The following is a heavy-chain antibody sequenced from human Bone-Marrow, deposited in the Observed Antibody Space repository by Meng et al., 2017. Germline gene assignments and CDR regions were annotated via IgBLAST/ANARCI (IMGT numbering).Heavy chain of an antibody. V-gene: IGHV4-59*01. Sequence: SETLSSTCTVSGGSISSYYWSWIRQPPGKGLEWIGYIYYSGSTNYNPSLKSRVTISVDTSKNQFSLKLSSVTAADTAVYYCARVLENSSGWYTDYYYGMDVWGQGTTVTVSS. CDR3: ARVLENSSGWYTDYYYGMDV. CDR2: IYYSGST. J-gene: IGHJ6*02. CDR1: GGSISSYY. D-gene: IGHD6-19*01.